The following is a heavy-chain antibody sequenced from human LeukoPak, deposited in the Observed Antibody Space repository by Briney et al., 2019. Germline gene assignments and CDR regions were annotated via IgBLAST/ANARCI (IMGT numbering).Heavy chain of an antibody. J-gene: IGHJ5*02. CDR3: ARVHYGSGSYRRNWFDP. Sequence: SETLSLTCAVYGGSFSGYYWSWIRQPPGKGLEWIGEINHSGSTNYNPSLRSRVTISVDTSKNQFSLKLSSVTAARTAVYYCARVHYGSGSYRRNWFDPGGQGTLVTVSS. CDR2: INHSGST. CDR1: GGSFSGYY. V-gene: IGHV4-34*01. D-gene: IGHD3-10*01.